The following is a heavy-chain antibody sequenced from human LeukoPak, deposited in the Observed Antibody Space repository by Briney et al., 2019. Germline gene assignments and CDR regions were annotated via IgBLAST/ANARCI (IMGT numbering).Heavy chain of an antibody. Sequence: PSETLSLTCAVSGGSISSSNWWSWVRQPPGKGLEWIGEIYHSGSTNYNPSLKSRVTISVDKSKNHFSLKLSSVTAADTAVYYCAREYYGGNSIDYWGQGTLVTVSS. CDR3: AREYYGGNSIDY. V-gene: IGHV4-4*02. CDR1: GGSISSSNW. J-gene: IGHJ4*02. CDR2: IYHSGST. D-gene: IGHD4-23*01.